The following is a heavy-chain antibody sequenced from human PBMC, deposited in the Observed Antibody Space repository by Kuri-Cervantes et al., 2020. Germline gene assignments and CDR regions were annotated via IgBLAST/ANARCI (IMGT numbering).Heavy chain of an antibody. CDR1: GFTFSSYS. Sequence: LSLTCAASGFTFSSYSMNCVRQAPGKGLEWVSSISSSSSYIYYADSVKGRFTISRDNSKNTLYLQMNSLRAEDTAVYYCARDRDPQNYYYYYYGMDVWGQGTTVTVSS. V-gene: IGHV3-21*01. D-gene: IGHD2/OR15-2a*01. J-gene: IGHJ6*02. CDR3: ARDRDPQNYYYYYYGMDV. CDR2: ISSSSSYI.